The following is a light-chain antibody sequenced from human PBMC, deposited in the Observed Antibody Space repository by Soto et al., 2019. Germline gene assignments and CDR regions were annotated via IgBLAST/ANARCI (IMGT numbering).Light chain of an antibody. CDR1: SSDVGGPNY. CDR3: SSYTYSNTWV. CDR2: EVN. J-gene: IGLJ3*02. V-gene: IGLV2-14*01. Sequence: SALTQPASVSGSPGQSITISCTGTSSDVGGPNYVSWYQQHPGKAPKLIIYEVNKWPSGVSNRFSGSKSGNTASLTVSGLQAEDEADYYCSSYTYSNTWVFGGGTKLTVL.